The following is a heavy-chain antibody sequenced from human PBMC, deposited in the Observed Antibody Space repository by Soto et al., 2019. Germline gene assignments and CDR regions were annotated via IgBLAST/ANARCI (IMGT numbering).Heavy chain of an antibody. J-gene: IGHJ4*02. D-gene: IGHD3-10*01. V-gene: IGHV3-30*18. CDR2: ISYDGSNK. CDR3: AQGWGYNAAVDY. Sequence: QVQLVESGGGVVQPGRSLRLSCAASGFTFSSYGMHWVRQAPGKGLEWVAVISYDGSNKYYADSVKGRFTISRDNSKNTLYLQMNSLRAEDTAVYYCAQGWGYNAAVDYWGQGTLVTVSS. CDR1: GFTFSSYG.